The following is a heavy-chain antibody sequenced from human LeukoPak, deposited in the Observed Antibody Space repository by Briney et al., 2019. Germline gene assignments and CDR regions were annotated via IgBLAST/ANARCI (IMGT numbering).Heavy chain of an antibody. CDR2: INPNSGGT. D-gene: IGHD2-21*01. V-gene: IGHV1-2*02. CDR1: GYSFTDYY. J-gene: IGHJ5*02. CDR3: ARADRLHGGPYLIGP. Sequence: ASVKVSCKTSGYSFTDYYMHWVRQAPGQGLEWMGWINPNSGGTSSAQKFQGRVTMTRDTSITTVYMEVRWLTSDNTAIYYCARADRLHGGPYLIGPWGLGTLVTVSS.